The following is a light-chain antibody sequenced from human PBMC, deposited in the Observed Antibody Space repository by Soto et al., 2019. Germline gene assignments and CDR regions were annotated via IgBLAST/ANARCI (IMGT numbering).Light chain of an antibody. J-gene: IGLJ1*01. V-gene: IGLV2-11*01. CDR1: SSDVGGYNY. CDR2: DVS. Sequence: QSALTQPRSVSGSPGQSVTISCTGTSSDVGGYNYVSWYQQHSGKAPTLMIYDVSKRPSGVTDRFSGSKSGNTASLTISGLQAEDEADYYCCSYAGSYTWVFGTGTKLTVL. CDR3: CSYAGSYTWV.